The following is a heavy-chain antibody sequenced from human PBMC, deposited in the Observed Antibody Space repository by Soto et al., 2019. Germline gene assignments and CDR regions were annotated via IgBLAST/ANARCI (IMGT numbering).Heavy chain of an antibody. J-gene: IGHJ4*02. Sequence: EAQLLESGGGLVQPGGSLRLSCAASGFTFNNYAMSWVRRAPGKGLEWVSGISGSGRSTYYADSVKGRFTISRDTSRNTVYLQMNSLRGEDTAVYYCAKDDAPAAPSTLESGGRGTLVTVSS. CDR1: GFTFNNYA. CDR3: AKDDAPAAPSTLES. CDR2: ISGSGRST. V-gene: IGHV3-23*01. D-gene: IGHD2-2*01.